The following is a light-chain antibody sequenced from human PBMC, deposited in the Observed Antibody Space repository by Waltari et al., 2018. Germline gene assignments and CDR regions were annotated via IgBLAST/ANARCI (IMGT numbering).Light chain of an antibody. CDR1: ALPRQY. Sequence: SYQLTQPPSVSVFPGQTARITCSGDALPRQYSYWYQQKSGQAPVLVIYVDNKRPSGIPERFSVSSSGTVATLTISGAQLEDEADYYCYSTDSSGNERVFGGGTKLTVL. J-gene: IGLJ3*02. V-gene: IGLV3-10*01. CDR3: YSTDSSGNERV. CDR2: VDN.